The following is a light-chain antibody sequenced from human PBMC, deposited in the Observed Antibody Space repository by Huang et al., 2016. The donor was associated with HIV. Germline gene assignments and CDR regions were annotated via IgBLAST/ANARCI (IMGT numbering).Light chain of an antibody. V-gene: IGKV3-15*01. CDR2: GAS. CDR3: QQYHNWPPYT. Sequence: EILLTQSPATLSVSPGERVTLSCRACQSISNNLAWYQQKPGQAPRLLIYGASTRATAIPARFSGSASGTEFTLTISSLQSEDFAVYSCQQYHNWPPYTFGQGTKLEI. CDR1: QSISNN. J-gene: IGKJ2*01.